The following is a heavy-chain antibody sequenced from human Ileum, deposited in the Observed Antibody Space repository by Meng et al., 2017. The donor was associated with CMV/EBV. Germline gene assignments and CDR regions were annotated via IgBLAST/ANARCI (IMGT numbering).Heavy chain of an antibody. CDR3: ANDNSGSYFPLDY. Sequence: GGSLRLSCAASGFTFSDYGMHWVRQAPGKGLEWVAFIRFDGSNKYHADSVKGRFTISRDNSKNTLYLQMNSLRPEDTAVYFCANDNSGSYFPLDYWGQGTLVTVSS. V-gene: IGHV3-30*02. J-gene: IGHJ4*02. D-gene: IGHD3-10*01. CDR1: GFTFSDYG. CDR2: IRFDGSNK.